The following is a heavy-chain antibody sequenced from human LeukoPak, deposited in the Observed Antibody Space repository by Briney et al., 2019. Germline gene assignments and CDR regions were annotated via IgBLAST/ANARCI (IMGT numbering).Heavy chain of an antibody. V-gene: IGHV3-21*01. CDR3: AKEYNWNVPYYMDV. J-gene: IGHJ6*03. CDR2: ISSSSSYI. D-gene: IGHD1-1*01. Sequence: GGSLRLSCTASGFTFPINNMNWVRQAPGKGLEWVASISSSSSYIYYADSVEGRFTISRDNAKNSVYLQMNSLRAEDTAVYYCAKEYNWNVPYYMDVWGKGTTVTVSS. CDR1: GFTFPINN.